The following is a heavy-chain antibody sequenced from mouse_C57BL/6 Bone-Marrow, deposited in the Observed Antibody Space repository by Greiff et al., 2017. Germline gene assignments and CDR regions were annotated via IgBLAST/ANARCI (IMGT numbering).Heavy chain of an antibody. J-gene: IGHJ3*01. V-gene: IGHV1-53*01. CDR1: GYTFTSYW. CDR2: INPSNGGT. Sequence: QVQLQQSGTELVKPGASVKLSCKASGYTFTSYWMHWVKQRPGQGLEWIGNINPSNGGTNYNEKFKSKATLTVDKSSSTAYMQLSSLTSEDSAVYYCARSTYYDYDAWFAYWGQGTLVTVSA. CDR3: ARSTYYDYDAWFAY. D-gene: IGHD2-4*01.